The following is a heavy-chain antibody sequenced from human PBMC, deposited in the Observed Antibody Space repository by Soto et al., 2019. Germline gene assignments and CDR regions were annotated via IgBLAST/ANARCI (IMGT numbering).Heavy chain of an antibody. V-gene: IGHV3-23*01. D-gene: IGHD6-19*01. CDR2: ISGSGGTT. Sequence: EVQLLESGGGLAQPGGSLRLSCAASGFTFSRYALSWVRQAPGKGLEWVAGISGSGGTTDYADSVEGRFTISRDNSKTTMYLQINSPRVEDTAVDYWSKTEGVALDGWFGSWGQGTLVTVSS. CDR1: GFTFSRYA. J-gene: IGHJ4*02. CDR3: SKTEGVALDGWFGS.